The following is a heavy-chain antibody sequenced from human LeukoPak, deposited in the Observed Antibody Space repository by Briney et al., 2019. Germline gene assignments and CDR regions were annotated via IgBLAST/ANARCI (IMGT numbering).Heavy chain of an antibody. D-gene: IGHD6-6*01. CDR1: GGSISSYY. J-gene: IGHJ4*02. V-gene: IGHV4-59*01. Sequence: ASETLSLTCTVSGGSISSYYWSWIRQPPGKGLEWIAYIYYSGSTNYNPSLKSRVTISVDTSKNQFSLKLSSVTAADTAVYYCARGPGSSSSAGFDSWGQGTLVTVSS. CDR2: IYYSGST. CDR3: ARGPGSSSSAGFDS.